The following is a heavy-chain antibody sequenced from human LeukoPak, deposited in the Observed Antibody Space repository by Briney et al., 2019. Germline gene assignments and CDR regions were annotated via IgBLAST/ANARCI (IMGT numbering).Heavy chain of an antibody. CDR1: GFTFSSYA. Sequence: GGSLRLSCAASGFTFSSYAMSWVRQAPGKGLEWVSAISGSGGSTYYADSVKGRFTISRDNSKNTLYLQMNSLRAEDTAVYYCAKDSHYYDSSGYYYVNFQHWGQGTLVTVSS. J-gene: IGHJ1*01. D-gene: IGHD3-22*01. CDR2: ISGSGGST. V-gene: IGHV3-23*01. CDR3: AKDSHYYDSSGYYYVNFQH.